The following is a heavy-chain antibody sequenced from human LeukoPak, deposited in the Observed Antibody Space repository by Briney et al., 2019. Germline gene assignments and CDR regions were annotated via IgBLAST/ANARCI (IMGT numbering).Heavy chain of an antibody. CDR3: ARDLYSSSWYYYYYYMDV. Sequence: GASVKVSCKASGYTFTGYYMHWVRQAPGQGLEWMGWINPNSGGTNYAQKFQGRVTMTRDTSISTAYMELSRLRSDDTAVYYCARDLYSSSWYYYYYYMDVWGKGTTVTVSS. CDR1: GYTFTGYY. V-gene: IGHV1-2*02. J-gene: IGHJ6*03. D-gene: IGHD6-13*01. CDR2: INPNSGGT.